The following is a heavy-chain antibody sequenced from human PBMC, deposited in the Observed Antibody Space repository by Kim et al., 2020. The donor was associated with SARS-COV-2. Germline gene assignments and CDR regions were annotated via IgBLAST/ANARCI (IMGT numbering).Heavy chain of an antibody. V-gene: IGHV3-48*04. CDR3: ARVQGSDYYGSGSYYNFDY. D-gene: IGHD3-10*01. CDR1: GFTFSSYS. CDR2: ISSSSSTI. Sequence: GGSLRLSCAASGFTFSSYSMNWVRQAPGKGLEWVSYISSSSSTIYYADSVKGRFTISRDNAKNSLYLQMNSLRAEDTAVYYCARVQGSDYYGSGSYYNFDYCGQGTLVTVSS. J-gene: IGHJ4*02.